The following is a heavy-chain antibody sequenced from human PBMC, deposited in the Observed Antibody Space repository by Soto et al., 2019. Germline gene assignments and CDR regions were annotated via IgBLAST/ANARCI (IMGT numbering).Heavy chain of an antibody. Sequence: PGGSLRLSCAASGFTFSRCELHWVRQAPGNGLEWISYISSSGSTAYYSSSVEGRFTISRDNANNSVYLQIDSLRAQDTALYYCTRAAWFPYLSFYWGRGALVTV. CDR2: ISSSGSTA. V-gene: IGHV3-48*03. CDR1: GFTFSRCE. CDR3: TRAAWFPYLSFY. D-gene: IGHD3-10*01. J-gene: IGHJ4*02.